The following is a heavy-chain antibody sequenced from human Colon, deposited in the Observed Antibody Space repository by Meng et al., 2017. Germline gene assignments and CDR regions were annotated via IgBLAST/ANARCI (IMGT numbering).Heavy chain of an antibody. CDR3: ARERLSSGWYGGRWFDP. CDR1: GGSFTGYD. Sequence: QVQPQQVGVGLLKPWESLTLTCAVYGGSFTGYDLNWMRQAPGKGLEWIGEINHSGSTNSNPSLKSRVTISVDTSKNQFSLMLSSVTAADTAVYYCARERLSSGWYGGRWFDPWGQGTLVTVSS. CDR2: INHSGST. J-gene: IGHJ5*02. V-gene: IGHV4-34*01. D-gene: IGHD6-19*01.